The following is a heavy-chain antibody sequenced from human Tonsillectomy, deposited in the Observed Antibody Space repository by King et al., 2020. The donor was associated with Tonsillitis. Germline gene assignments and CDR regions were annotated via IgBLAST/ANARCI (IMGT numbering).Heavy chain of an antibody. CDR1: GYTFTSYG. D-gene: IGHD3-10*01. Sequence: VQLVESGAEVKKPGASVKVSCMASGYTFTSYGISWVRQAPGQGLEWMGWISAYNGNTNYVQKLHGRVTMTTDTSTSTDYMELRSLRSDDTAVYYCARGLSYGSGSYSGYDAFDIWGQGTMVTVSS. V-gene: IGHV1-18*04. J-gene: IGHJ3*02. CDR3: ARGLSYGSGSYSGYDAFDI. CDR2: ISAYNGNT.